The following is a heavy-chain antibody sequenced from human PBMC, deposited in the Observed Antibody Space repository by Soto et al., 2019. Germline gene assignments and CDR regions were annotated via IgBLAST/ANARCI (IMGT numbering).Heavy chain of an antibody. Sequence: GGSLRLSCAASGFTFSSYGMHWVRQAPGKGLEWVAVIWYDGSNKYYADSVKGRFTISRDNSKNTLYLQMNSLRAEDTAVYYCARERFPDHQDPDYYWGQGTLVTVSS. D-gene: IGHD3-10*01. J-gene: IGHJ4*02. CDR2: IWYDGSNK. V-gene: IGHV3-33*01. CDR3: ARERFPDHQDPDYY. CDR1: GFTFSSYG.